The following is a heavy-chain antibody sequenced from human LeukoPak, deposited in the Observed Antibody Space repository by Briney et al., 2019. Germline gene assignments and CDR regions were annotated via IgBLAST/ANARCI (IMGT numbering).Heavy chain of an antibody. J-gene: IGHJ2*01. V-gene: IGHV5-10-1*01. CDR1: GYSFTSYW. Sequence: GESLKISCKGSGYSFTSYWISWVRQMPGKGLEWMGRIDPSDSYTNYSPSFQGHVTIPADKSISTAYLQWSSLKASDTAMYYCARHRGYCSSTSCYTYWYFDLWGRGTLVTVSS. CDR2: IDPSDSYT. CDR3: ARHRGYCSSTSCYTYWYFDL. D-gene: IGHD2-2*02.